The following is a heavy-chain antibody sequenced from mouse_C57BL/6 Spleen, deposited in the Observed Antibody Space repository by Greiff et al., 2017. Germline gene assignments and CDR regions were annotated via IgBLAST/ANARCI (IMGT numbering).Heavy chain of an antibody. CDR2: INPYNGGT. V-gene: IGHV1-19*01. Sequence: VQLQQSGPVLVKPGASVKMSCKASGYTFTDYYMNWVKQSHGKSLEWIGVINPYNGGTSYNQKFKGKATLTVDKSSSTAYMDLNSLTSEDSAVYYCACDYYGSSYPWFAYWGQGTLVTVSA. CDR3: ACDYYGSSYPWFAY. J-gene: IGHJ3*01. D-gene: IGHD1-1*01. CDR1: GYTFTDYY.